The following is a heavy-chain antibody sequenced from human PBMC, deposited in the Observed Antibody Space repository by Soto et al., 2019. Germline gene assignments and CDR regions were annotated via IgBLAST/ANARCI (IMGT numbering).Heavy chain of an antibody. J-gene: IGHJ5*02. CDR1: GGSISDISYC. CDR3: ARHKSASDWLDP. CDR2: MFYSGAT. V-gene: IGHV4-39*01. Sequence: SETLSLTCTVSGGSISDISYCWGWIRQPPGKGLQWVGCMFYSGATYYNPSLKNRVTLSVDTSNNEFSLKLVSVTAPDTAVYYWARHKSASDWLDPWGQGNLVTVSS. D-gene: IGHD6-19*01.